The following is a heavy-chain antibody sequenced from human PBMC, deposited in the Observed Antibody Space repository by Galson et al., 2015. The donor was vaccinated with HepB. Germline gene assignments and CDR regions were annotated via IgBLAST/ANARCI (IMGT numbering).Heavy chain of an antibody. CDR1: GFTFSSYG. V-gene: IGHV3-33*01. CDR3: TTYDYGDYSQDY. J-gene: IGHJ4*02. CDR2: IWYDGSNK. D-gene: IGHD4-17*01. Sequence: SLRLSCAASGFTFSSYGMYWVRQAPGKGLEWVAVIWYDGSNKYYADSVKGRFTISRDNSKNTLYLQMNSLRAEDTAVYYCTTYDYGDYSQDYWGQGTLVTVSS.